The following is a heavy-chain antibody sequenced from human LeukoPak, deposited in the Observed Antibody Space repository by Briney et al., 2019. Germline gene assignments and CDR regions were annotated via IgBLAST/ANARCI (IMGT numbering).Heavy chain of an antibody. D-gene: IGHD2-15*01. CDR2: ISAYNGNT. CDR1: GGTFSSYA. V-gene: IGHV1-18*01. CDR3: ARDSSGGYSGYDSVRVRDIVVVVAATPFDY. J-gene: IGHJ4*02. Sequence: GASVKVSCKASGGTFSSYAISWVRQAPGQGLEWMGWISAYNGNTNYAQKLQGRVTMTTDTSTSTAYMELRSLRSDDTAVYYCARDSSGGYSGYDSVRVRDIVVVVAATPFDYWGQGTLVTVSS.